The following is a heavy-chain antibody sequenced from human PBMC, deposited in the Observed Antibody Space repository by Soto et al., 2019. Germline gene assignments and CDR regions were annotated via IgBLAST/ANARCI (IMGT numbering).Heavy chain of an antibody. CDR1: GFTFSSYG. CDR3: AKGPAIVLVPAAMNYYYGMDV. V-gene: IGHV3-30*18. J-gene: IGHJ6*02. CDR2: ISYDGSNK. D-gene: IGHD2-2*01. Sequence: QVQLVESGGGVVQXXRSLRLSXXXXGFTFSSYGMHWVRQAPGKGLEWVAVISYDGSNKYYADSVKGRFTISRDNSKNTLYPQMDSLRAEDTAVYYCAKGPAIVLVPAAMNYYYGMDVWGQGTTVTVSS.